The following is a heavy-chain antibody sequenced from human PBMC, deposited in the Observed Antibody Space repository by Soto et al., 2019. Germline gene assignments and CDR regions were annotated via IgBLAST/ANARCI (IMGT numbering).Heavy chain of an antibody. J-gene: IGHJ4*02. CDR2: IYSGGST. V-gene: IGHV3-53*01. D-gene: IGHD1-7*01. CDR3: AREWGTGTSTYFDY. Sequence: GGSLRLSCAASGFTVSSNYMSWVRQAPGKGLEWVSVIYSGGSTYYADSVKGRFTISRDNSKNTLYLQTNSLRAEDTAVYYCAREWGTGTSTYFDYWGQGTLVTVSS. CDR1: GFTVSSNY.